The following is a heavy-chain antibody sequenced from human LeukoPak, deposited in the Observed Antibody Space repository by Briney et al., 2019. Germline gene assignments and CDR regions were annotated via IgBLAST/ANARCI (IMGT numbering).Heavy chain of an antibody. CDR2: IRRKAYGGTT. CDR1: GFTFRDYA. J-gene: IGHJ4*02. Sequence: GRSLRLSCTASGFTFRDYAMSWVRQAPGKGLEWVGFIRRKAYGGTTEYAASVKGRFTISRDDSKSIAYLQMNSLKTEDTAVYYCTRALYCSGGSCWPFDYWGQGTLVTVSS. CDR3: TRALYCSGGSCWPFDY. D-gene: IGHD2-15*01. V-gene: IGHV3-49*04.